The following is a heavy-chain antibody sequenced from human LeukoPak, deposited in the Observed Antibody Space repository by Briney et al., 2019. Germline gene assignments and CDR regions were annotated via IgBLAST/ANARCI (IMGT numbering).Heavy chain of an antibody. CDR1: GFTVSSNY. CDR2: IYSGGST. V-gene: IGHV3-66*01. Sequence: GGSLRLSCAASGFTVSSNYINWVGQAPGKVLPRVSVIYSGGSTYYADSVKGRFTISRDNSKNTLYLQMNSLRAEDTAVYYCARDDHAGTTDAFDIWGQGTMVTVYS. J-gene: IGHJ3*02. CDR3: ARDDHAGTTDAFDI. D-gene: IGHD1-1*01.